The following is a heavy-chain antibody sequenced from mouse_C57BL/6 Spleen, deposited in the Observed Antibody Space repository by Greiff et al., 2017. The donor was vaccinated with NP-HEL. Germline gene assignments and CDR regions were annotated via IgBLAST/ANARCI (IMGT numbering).Heavy chain of an antibody. CDR1: GFTFSSYA. CDR3: ARAPYSNYVMAWFAY. Sequence: EVQLQESGGGLVKPGGSLKLSCAASGFTFSSYAMSWVRQTPEKRLEWVATISDGGSYTYYPDNVKGRFTISRDNAKNNLYLQMSHLKSEDTAMYYCARAPYSNYVMAWFAYWGQGTLVTVSA. CDR2: ISDGGSYT. V-gene: IGHV5-4*01. J-gene: IGHJ3*01. D-gene: IGHD2-5*01.